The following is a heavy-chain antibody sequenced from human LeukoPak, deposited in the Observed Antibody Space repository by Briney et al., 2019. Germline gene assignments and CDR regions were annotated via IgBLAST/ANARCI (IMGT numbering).Heavy chain of an antibody. CDR3: TRDLADIVVVPAAMPAGATYGMDV. Sequence: GGSLRLSCTASGFTFGDYAMSWFRQAPGKGLEWVGFIRSKAYGGTTEYAASVKGRFTISRDDSKSIAYLQMNSLKTEDTAVYYCTRDLADIVVVPAAMPAGATYGMDVWGQRTTVTVSS. V-gene: IGHV3-49*03. CDR1: GFTFGDYA. D-gene: IGHD2-2*01. CDR2: IRSKAYGGTT. J-gene: IGHJ6*02.